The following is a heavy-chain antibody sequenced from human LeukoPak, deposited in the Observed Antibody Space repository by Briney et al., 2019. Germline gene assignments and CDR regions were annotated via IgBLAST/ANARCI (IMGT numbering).Heavy chain of an antibody. CDR3: ARTGQLWGYGDY. V-gene: IGHV3-23*01. Sequence: GGSLRLSCAASGFTFNSYAMARVRQAPGKGLEWVSAISGSGGSTYYADSVKGRFTISRDNSKNTLYLQMNSLRAEDTAVYYCARTGQLWGYGDYWGQGTLVTVSS. J-gene: IGHJ4*02. CDR1: GFTFNSYA. CDR2: ISGSGGST. D-gene: IGHD5-18*01.